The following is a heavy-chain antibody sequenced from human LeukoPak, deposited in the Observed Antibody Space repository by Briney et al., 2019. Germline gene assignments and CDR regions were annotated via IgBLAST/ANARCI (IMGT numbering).Heavy chain of an antibody. CDR2: ISGYNGNT. J-gene: IGHJ4*02. Sequence: ASVKVSCKASGYTFTTYGVSWVRQAPGQGLEWMGWISGYNGNTNYAQKLQGRVTMTTDTSTNTAHMELRSLRSDDTAVYYCAKSGELPYDYWGQGTLVTVSS. CDR1: GYTFTTYG. D-gene: IGHD1-7*01. V-gene: IGHV1-18*01. CDR3: AKSGELPYDY.